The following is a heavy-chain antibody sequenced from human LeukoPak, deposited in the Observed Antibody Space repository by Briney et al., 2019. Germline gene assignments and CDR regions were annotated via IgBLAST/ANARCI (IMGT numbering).Heavy chain of an antibody. CDR2: ISGSGDPT. CDR3: AEASSDSSSYAYFHH. J-gene: IGHJ1*01. CDR1: GFTFSSYA. Sequence: GGSLRLSCVASGFTFSSYAMSWVRQAPGKGLEWVSAISGSGDPTYYADSVKGRFTISRDKSKNTLHLQVNSLRAEDTAVYYCAEASSDSSSYAYFHHWGQGTLVTVS. V-gene: IGHV3-23*01. D-gene: IGHD3-22*01.